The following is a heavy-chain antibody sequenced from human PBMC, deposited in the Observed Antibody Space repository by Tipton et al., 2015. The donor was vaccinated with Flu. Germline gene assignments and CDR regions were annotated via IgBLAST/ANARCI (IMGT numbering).Heavy chain of an antibody. V-gene: IGHV4-61*02. CDR3: AREVGSPGNRYFDL. Sequence: TLSLTCTVSGGSISSGSYYWSWIRQPAGKGLEWIGRIYTSGSTNYNPSLKSRVTISVDTSKNQFSLKLSSVTAADTAVYYCAREVGSPGNRYFDLWGRGTLVTVSS. CDR1: GGSISSGSYY. CDR2: IYTSGST. D-gene: IGHD1-14*01. J-gene: IGHJ2*01.